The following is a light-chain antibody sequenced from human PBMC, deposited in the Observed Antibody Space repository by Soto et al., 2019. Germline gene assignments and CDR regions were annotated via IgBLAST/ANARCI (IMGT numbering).Light chain of an antibody. CDR3: QQRSNWPPLT. J-gene: IGKJ4*01. V-gene: IGKV3-11*01. Sequence: EIVLTQSPATLPLSPGERATLSCRASQSLSSYLAWYQQKPGQATRLLIYDASNRATGIPARFSGSGSGTDFTLTISSLEPEDFAVYYCQQRSNWPPLTFGGGTKVEIK. CDR1: QSLSSY. CDR2: DAS.